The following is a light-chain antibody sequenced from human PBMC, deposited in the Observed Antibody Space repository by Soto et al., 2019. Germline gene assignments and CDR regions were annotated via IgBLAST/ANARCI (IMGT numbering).Light chain of an antibody. J-gene: IGKJ5*01. CDR1: QTVSSY. CDR2: GAS. Sequence: QSPGTLSLSPGERATLSCRASQTVSSYITWYQQRPGQAPRLLISGASRRATGIPDRFSGSGSGTDFTLTISRLEPEDFALYYCQQYGTSPITFGQGTRLEIK. CDR3: QQYGTSPIT. V-gene: IGKV3-20*01.